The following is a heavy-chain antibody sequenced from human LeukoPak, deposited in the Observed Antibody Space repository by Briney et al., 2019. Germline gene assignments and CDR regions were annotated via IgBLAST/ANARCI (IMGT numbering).Heavy chain of an antibody. Sequence: SETLSLTCTVSDGSISSSSYYWGWIRQPPGKGLEWIGSSNYSGSTYYNPSLKSRVTISVDTSKNQFSLKLSSVTAADTAVYYCARQRVITFGGVIVAKGYFDYWGQGTLVTVSS. J-gene: IGHJ4*02. CDR2: SNYSGST. CDR1: DGSISSSSYY. CDR3: ARQRVITFGGVIVAKGYFDY. D-gene: IGHD3-16*02. V-gene: IGHV4-39*01.